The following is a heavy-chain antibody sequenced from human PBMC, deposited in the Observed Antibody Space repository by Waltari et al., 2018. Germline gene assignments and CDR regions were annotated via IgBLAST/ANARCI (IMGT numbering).Heavy chain of an antibody. Sequence: QVQLVQSWAEVKKPGSSVKVSCKASGGTFSSYAISWVRQAPGQGLEWMGGIIPIRGIANYGQKFQGRVTITADKSTSTAYMELSSLRSEDTAVYYWARLVAAAGNYYYMDVWGKGTTVTVSS. CDR3: ARLVAAAGNYYYMDV. J-gene: IGHJ6*03. CDR2: IIPIRGIA. V-gene: IGHV1-69*10. CDR1: GGTFSSYA. D-gene: IGHD6-13*01.